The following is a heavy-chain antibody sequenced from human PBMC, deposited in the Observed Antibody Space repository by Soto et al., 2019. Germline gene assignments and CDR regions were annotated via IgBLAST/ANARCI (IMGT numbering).Heavy chain of an antibody. Sequence: QVQLVQSGAEVKKPGSSVKVSCKASGGTFSSYAISWVRQAPGQGLEWMGGIIPIFGTANYAQKFQGRVTICADESTSTAYMELSSLRSEDTAGYDCAMAAIWGRELISLPGYWGQGNLVTVSS. CDR3: AMAAIWGRELISLPGY. CDR1: GGTFSSYA. V-gene: IGHV1-69*01. J-gene: IGHJ4*02. D-gene: IGHD3-16*01. CDR2: IIPIFGTA.